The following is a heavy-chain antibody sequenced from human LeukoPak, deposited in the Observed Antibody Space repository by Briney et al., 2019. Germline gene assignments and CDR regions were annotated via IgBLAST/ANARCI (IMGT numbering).Heavy chain of an antibody. D-gene: IGHD2-15*01. J-gene: IGHJ4*02. V-gene: IGHV4-59*08. Sequence: WETLSLTCTVSGGSINSYYWSWIRQPPGKGLEWIGYIYYTGSTSYNPSLKSRVTISVNTSKGQISLNLNSVTAADTAVYYCARGYCRGGSCHFDYWGQGTLVPVSS. CDR3: ARGYCRGGSCHFDY. CDR1: GGSINSYY. CDR2: IYYTGST.